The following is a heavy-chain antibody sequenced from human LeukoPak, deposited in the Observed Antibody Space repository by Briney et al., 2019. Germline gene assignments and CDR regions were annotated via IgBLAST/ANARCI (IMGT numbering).Heavy chain of an antibody. V-gene: IGHV3-23*01. J-gene: IGHJ4*02. Sequence: GGSLRLSCAASGFTFSSYAMSGVRHAPGKGLEWGSAISGSGGSTYYAGSVKARFTITRGNSKNTMYLQMNSLRAEDTAVYYCATLFRFTSGSHLYYFGYWGQGTLVTVSS. CDR3: ATLFRFTSGSHLYYFGY. D-gene: IGHD3-3*01. CDR1: GFTFSSYA. CDR2: ISGSGGST.